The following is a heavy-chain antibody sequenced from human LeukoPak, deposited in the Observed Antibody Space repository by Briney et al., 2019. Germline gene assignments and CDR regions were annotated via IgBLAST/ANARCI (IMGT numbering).Heavy chain of an antibody. D-gene: IGHD2-2*01. CDR1: GVTFSSYS. V-gene: IGHV3-21*01. Sequence: PGGSLRLSCAAAGVTFSSYSMNWVRQAPGKGLEWVSSISSSSSYVYYADSVKGRFTISRDNAKNSLYLQMNSLRAEDTAVYYCARFVPAAYGMDVWGQGTTVTVSS. CDR3: ARFVPAAYGMDV. CDR2: ISSSSSYV. J-gene: IGHJ6*02.